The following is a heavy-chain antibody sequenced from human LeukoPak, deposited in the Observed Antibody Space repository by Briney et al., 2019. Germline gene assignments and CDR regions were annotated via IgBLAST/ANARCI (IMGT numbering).Heavy chain of an antibody. CDR1: GFTFSSYA. Sequence: GRSLRLSCAVSGFTFSSYAMHWVRQAPGKGLEWVAVISYDGSNKYYADSVKGRFTISRDNSKNTLYLQMNSLRAEDTAVYYCARDRIYYDSSGYYYYGMDVWGQGTTVTVSS. CDR3: ARDRIYYDSSGYYYYGMDV. J-gene: IGHJ6*02. CDR2: ISYDGSNK. V-gene: IGHV3-30-3*01. D-gene: IGHD3-22*01.